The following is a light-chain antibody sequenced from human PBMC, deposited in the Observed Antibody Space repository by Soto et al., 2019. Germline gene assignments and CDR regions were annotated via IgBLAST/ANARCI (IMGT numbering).Light chain of an antibody. CDR3: QQRSNWL. CDR2: DAS. Sequence: EIDLVESAGRRSLSPGEGATLSCRASQSVRSNLAWYQQKPGQSPRLLIYDASNRATGIPARFSGSGSGTDFTLTISSLEPEDFAVYYCQQRSNWLFGPGTKVAI. V-gene: IGKV3-11*01. J-gene: IGKJ3*01. CDR1: QSVRSN.